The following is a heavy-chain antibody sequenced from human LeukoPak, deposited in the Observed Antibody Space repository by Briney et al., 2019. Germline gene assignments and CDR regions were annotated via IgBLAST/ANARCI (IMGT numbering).Heavy chain of an antibody. J-gene: IGHJ5*02. CDR2: IIPIFGTA. CDR3: ARMDSYDFWSGYDL. V-gene: IGHV1-69*01. CDR1: GGTFSSYA. Sequence: GASVKVSCKASGGTFSSYAISWVRQAPGQGLEWMGGIIPIFGTANYAQKFQGRVTITADESTSTAYKELSSLRSEDTAVYYCARMDSYDFWSGYDLWGQGTLVTVSS. D-gene: IGHD3-3*01.